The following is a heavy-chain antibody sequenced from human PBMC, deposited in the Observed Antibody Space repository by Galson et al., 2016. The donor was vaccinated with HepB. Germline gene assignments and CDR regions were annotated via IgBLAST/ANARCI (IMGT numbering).Heavy chain of an antibody. J-gene: IGHJ4*02. Sequence: SLRLSCAASGFTFNHAWMSWVRQAPGKGLEWVGRIKRKTDGGTAEYAEPVKGRLTISRDESKNILYLQMNSLKTEDTAVYYCAAWAGGYCSPDCTRPLDYWGQGTLVTVSS. V-gene: IGHV3-15*01. D-gene: IGHD2-15*01. CDR3: AAWAGGYCSPDCTRPLDY. CDR2: IKRKTDGGTA. CDR1: GFTFNHAW.